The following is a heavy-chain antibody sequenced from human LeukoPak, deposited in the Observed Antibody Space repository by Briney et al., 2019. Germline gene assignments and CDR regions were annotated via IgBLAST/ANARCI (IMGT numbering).Heavy chain of an antibody. CDR1: GYTFTSYD. Sequence: ASVKVSCKASGYTFTSYDINWVRQATGQGLERMGWMNPNSGNTGYAQKFQGRVTMTRNTSISTAYMELSSLRSEDTAVYYCARVKRYNSGSFGYWGQGTLVTVSS. D-gene: IGHD3-10*01. V-gene: IGHV1-8*01. CDR3: ARVKRYNSGSFGY. CDR2: MNPNSGNT. J-gene: IGHJ4*02.